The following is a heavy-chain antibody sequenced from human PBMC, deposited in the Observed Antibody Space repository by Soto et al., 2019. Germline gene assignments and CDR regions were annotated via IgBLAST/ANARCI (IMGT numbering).Heavy chain of an antibody. D-gene: IGHD4-4*01. Sequence: GASVKVSCKASGYTFSRYGISWGRQAPGQGLEWMGWIRPNDGHTNYAQKFQDRVTMTRDTSTTTVYMDLRSLGSDDTAVYYCAIIGSGDYSDFDYWGQGTLVTVSS. CDR3: AIIGSGDYSDFDY. CDR2: IRPNDGHT. J-gene: IGHJ4*02. V-gene: IGHV1-18*04. CDR1: GYTFSRYG.